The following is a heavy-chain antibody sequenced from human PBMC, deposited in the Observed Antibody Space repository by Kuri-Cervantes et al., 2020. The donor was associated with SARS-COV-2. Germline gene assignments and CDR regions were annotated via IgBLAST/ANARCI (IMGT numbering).Heavy chain of an antibody. Sequence: SGTLSLTCTVSGCSISSNSYNWGWIRQPPGKGLEWIGSIYYSGSTYYNPSLKSRATISVDTSKNQFSLNLTPVTAADTAVYFSASSGWYSRSVTYYHLDVWGKGTTVTVSS. CDR2: IYYSGST. CDR1: GCSISSNSYN. V-gene: IGHV4-39*07. D-gene: IGHD6-19*01. CDR3: ASSGWYSRSVTYYHLDV. J-gene: IGHJ6*03.